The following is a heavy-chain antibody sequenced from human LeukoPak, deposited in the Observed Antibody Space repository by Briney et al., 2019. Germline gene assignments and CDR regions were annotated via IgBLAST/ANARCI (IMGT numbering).Heavy chain of an antibody. Sequence: RTSETLSLTCTVYGGSFSGYYWTWIRQPPGKGLEWIGEIVHSGRTNYSTSLESRVTLSVDTSRNQFSLKLSSVTAADTAVYYCARGLRQLLPYYYYGMDVWGQGTTVTVSS. J-gene: IGHJ6*02. CDR3: ARGLRQLLPYYYYGMDV. V-gene: IGHV4-34*01. CDR2: IVHSGRT. CDR1: GGSFSGYY. D-gene: IGHD2-2*01.